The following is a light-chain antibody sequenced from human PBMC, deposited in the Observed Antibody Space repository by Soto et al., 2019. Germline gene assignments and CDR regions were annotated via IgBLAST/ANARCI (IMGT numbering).Light chain of an antibody. CDR1: QSVRSNY. J-gene: IGKJ2*01. Sequence: EIALTQSPGTLSLSPGERATLSCRASQSVRSNYLAWYQQKPGQAPSLLIYGASTRATGIPDRFSGSGSGTDFTLTITRLEPEDFAVYSCHQYGISPGTFGQGTKLEIK. V-gene: IGKV3-20*01. CDR3: HQYGISPGT. CDR2: GAS.